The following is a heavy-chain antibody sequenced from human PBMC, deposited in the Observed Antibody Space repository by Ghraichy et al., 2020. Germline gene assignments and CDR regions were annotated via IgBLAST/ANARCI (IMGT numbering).Heavy chain of an antibody. V-gene: IGHV4-30-4*01. CDR3: ARFNVVSVPDAFDI. D-gene: IGHD2-8*01. CDR2: IYYSGST. J-gene: IGHJ3*02. Sequence: TLSLTCTVSGGSISSGDYYWSWIRQPPGKGLEWIGYIYYSGSTYYNPSLKSRVTISVDTSKNQFSLKLSSVTAADTAVYYCARFNVVSVPDAFDIWGQRTMVTVSS. CDR1: GGSISSGDYY.